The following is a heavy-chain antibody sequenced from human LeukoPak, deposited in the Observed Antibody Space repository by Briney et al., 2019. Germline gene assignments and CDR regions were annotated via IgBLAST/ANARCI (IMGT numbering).Heavy chain of an antibody. V-gene: IGHV4-30-2*03. D-gene: IGHD2-2*03. CDR2: IYYSGST. J-gene: IGHJ6*02. CDR1: GGSISSGGYS. Sequence: PSETLSLTCAVSGGSISSGGYSWSWIRQPPGKGLEWIGSIYYSGSTYYNPSLKSRVTISVDTSKNQFSLKLSSVTAADTAVYYCARHPSSWIDSMDVWGQGTTVTVSS. CDR3: ARHPSSWIDSMDV.